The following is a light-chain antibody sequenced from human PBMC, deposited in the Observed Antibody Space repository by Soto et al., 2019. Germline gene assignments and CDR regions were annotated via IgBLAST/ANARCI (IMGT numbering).Light chain of an antibody. Sequence: EIVITPSPATLSVSPGASAILSCRASQSISINLAWYQQKPGQAPRLLIYAASNRATGVPARFSRSWSGTEFTPTIIRLQSEDFAVYYRQQYNNWITFGQGTQLDIK. V-gene: IGKV3-15*01. CDR2: AAS. CDR3: QQYNNWIT. CDR1: QSISIN. J-gene: IGKJ5*01.